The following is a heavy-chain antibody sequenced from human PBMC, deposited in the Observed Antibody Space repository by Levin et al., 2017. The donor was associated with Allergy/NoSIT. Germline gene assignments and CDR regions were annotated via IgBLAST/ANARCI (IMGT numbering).Heavy chain of an antibody. J-gene: IGHJ3*02. CDR2: IYNDGAT. Sequence: GESLKISCAASGFIVSTNFATWVRQAPGKGLEWVSVIYNDGATYYADSVKGRFTIARDNSKNTLYLQMDSLRLDDTAVYYCAREGSTSGSYPNALDIWGQGTKVTVSS. V-gene: IGHV3-53*05. CDR1: GFIVSTNF. CDR3: AREGSTSGSYPNALDI. D-gene: IGHD3-10*01.